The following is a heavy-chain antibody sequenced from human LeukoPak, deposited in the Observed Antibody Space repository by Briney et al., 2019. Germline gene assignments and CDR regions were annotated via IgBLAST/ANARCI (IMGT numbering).Heavy chain of an antibody. Sequence: GGSLRLSCTTSGFTFGDYRMSWVRQAPGKGLEWVAFIRYDGSNNYYADSVKGRFTISRDNSKNTLFVQMNSLRAEDTAVYYCAKGDSSSWWGQGTLVTVSS. CDR2: IRYDGSNN. D-gene: IGHD6-13*01. J-gene: IGHJ4*02. V-gene: IGHV3-30*02. CDR3: AKGDSSSW. CDR1: GFTFGDYR.